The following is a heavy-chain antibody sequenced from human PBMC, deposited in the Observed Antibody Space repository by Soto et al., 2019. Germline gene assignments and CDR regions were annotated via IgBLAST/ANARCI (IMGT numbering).Heavy chain of an antibody. CDR1: GFTFSSYA. D-gene: IGHD2-21*02. CDR2: ISYDGSNK. CDR3: ARDPVAYCGGDCRTFDY. J-gene: IGHJ4*02. V-gene: IGHV3-30-3*01. Sequence: QVQLVESGGGVVQPGRSLRLSCAASGFTFSSYAMHWVRQAPGKGLEWVAVISYDGSNKYYADSVKGRFTISRDNSKNXQYLQMNSLRAEDTAVYYCARDPVAYCGGDCRTFDYWGQGTLVTVSS.